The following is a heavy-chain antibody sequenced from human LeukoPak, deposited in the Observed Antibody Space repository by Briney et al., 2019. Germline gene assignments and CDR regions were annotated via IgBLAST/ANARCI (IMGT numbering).Heavy chain of an antibody. CDR1: GFTFSSYS. D-gene: IGHD5-24*01. CDR2: ISSSSSYI. Sequence: SGGSLRLSCAASGFTFSSYSMNWVRQAPGKGLEWVSSISSSSSYIYYADSVKGRFTISRDNAKNSLYLQMNSLRAEDTAVYYCARALEGRWLQLDRHWFDPWGQETLVTVSS. CDR3: ARALEGRWLQLDRHWFDP. J-gene: IGHJ5*02. V-gene: IGHV3-21*01.